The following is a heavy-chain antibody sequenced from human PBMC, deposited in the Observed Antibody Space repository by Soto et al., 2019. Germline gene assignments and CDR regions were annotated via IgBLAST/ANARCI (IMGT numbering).Heavy chain of an antibody. CDR2: ISGSGGST. J-gene: IGHJ6*02. V-gene: IGHV3-23*01. Sequence: PGGSLRLSCSASRFTFGGYAMSWVRQAPGKGLEWVSAISGSGGSTYYADSVKGRFTISRDNSKNTLYLQMNSLRAEDTVVYYCAKNVPQWLVFGMDVWGQGTTVTVSS. CDR3: AKNVPQWLVFGMDV. D-gene: IGHD6-19*01. CDR1: RFTFGGYA.